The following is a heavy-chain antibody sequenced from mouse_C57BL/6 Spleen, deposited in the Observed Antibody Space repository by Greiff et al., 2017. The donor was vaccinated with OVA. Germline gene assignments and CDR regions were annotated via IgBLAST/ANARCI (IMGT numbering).Heavy chain of an antibody. J-gene: IGHJ2*01. CDR1: GYTFTSYW. Sequence: VQLQQSGTELVKPGASVKLSCTASGYTFTSYWMHWVKQRPGQGLEWIGYINPSNGGTNYNAQFKGKATLTVDKSSSTAYMQLSSLTAEDAAVYYGARENNDRTYEGYWGQGTTLTVSS. V-gene: IGHV1-53*01. CDR3: ARENNDRTYEGY. CDR2: INPSNGGT. D-gene: IGHD5-1*01.